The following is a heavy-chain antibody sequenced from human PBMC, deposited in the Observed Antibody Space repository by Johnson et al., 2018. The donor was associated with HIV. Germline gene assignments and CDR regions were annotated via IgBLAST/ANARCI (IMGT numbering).Heavy chain of an antibody. CDR3: ALDGRRGYSYDWGHDAFDI. D-gene: IGHD5-18*01. CDR1: GFNFSSYG. J-gene: IGHJ3*02. V-gene: IGHV3-23*04. Sequence: VQLVESGGGVVQPGRSLRLSCAASGFNFSSYGMHWVRQAPGKGLEWVSAISGSGGSPYYADSVKGRFTISRDNSKNTLYLQMNSLRAEDTAVYYCALDGRRGYSYDWGHDAFDIWGQGTMVTVSS. CDR2: ISGSGGSP.